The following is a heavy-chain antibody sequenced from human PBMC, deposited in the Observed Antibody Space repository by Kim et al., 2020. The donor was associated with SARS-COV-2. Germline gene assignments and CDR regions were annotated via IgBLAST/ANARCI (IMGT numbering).Heavy chain of an antibody. J-gene: IGHJ6*01. Sequence: SETLSLTCSVSGGSISSFFWSWIRQPPGKGLEWIGYVSYTRGTNYNPSLQSRVTMSVDASKNQFSLRLSSVTAADTAVYYCARLPGGYFDCQLHGMDVWG. V-gene: IGHV4-59*08. D-gene: IGHD3-9*01. CDR3: ARLPGGYFDCQLHGMDV. CDR1: GGSISSFF. CDR2: VSYTRGT.